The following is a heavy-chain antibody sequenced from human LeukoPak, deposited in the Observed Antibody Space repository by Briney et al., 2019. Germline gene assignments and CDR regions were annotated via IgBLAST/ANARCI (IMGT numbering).Heavy chain of an antibody. CDR3: ARLRTFSGYDMDAFDI. CDR1: GGTFRSYA. V-gene: IGHV7-4-1*02. Sequence: ASVKVSCKASGGTFRSYAFSWVRQAPGQGLEWMGWINTNTGNPTYAQGFTGRFVFSLDTSVSTAYLQISSLKAEDTAVYYCARLRTFSGYDMDAFDIWGQGTMVTVSS. J-gene: IGHJ3*02. D-gene: IGHD5-12*01. CDR2: INTNTGNP.